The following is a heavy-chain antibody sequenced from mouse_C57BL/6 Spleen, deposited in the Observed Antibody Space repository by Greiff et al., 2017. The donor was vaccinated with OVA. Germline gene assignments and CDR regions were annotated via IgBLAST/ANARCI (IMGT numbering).Heavy chain of an antibody. CDR1: GYTFTDYN. Sequence: LVEPGASVKIPCKASGYTFTDYNMDWVKQSHGKSLEWIGDINPNNGGTIYNQKFKGKATLTVDKSSSTAYMELRSLTSEDTAVYYCARGGVYYGNRAWFAYWGQGTLVTVSA. CDR3: ARGGVYYGNRAWFAY. CDR2: INPNNGGT. V-gene: IGHV1-18*01. J-gene: IGHJ3*01. D-gene: IGHD2-1*01.